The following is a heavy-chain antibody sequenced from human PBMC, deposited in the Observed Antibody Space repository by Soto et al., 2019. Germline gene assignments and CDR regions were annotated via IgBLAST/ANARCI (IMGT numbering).Heavy chain of an antibody. Sequence: SETLSLTGTISGGSISSSSYYWGWIRQPPGKGLEWIGSIYYSGSTYYNPSLKSRVTISVDTSKNQFSLKLSSVTAADTAVYYCARHAGGWLVRDYYYYMDVWGKGTTVTVSS. V-gene: IGHV4-39*01. CDR3: ARHAGGWLVRDYYYYMDV. D-gene: IGHD6-19*01. CDR1: GGSISSSSYY. CDR2: IYYSGST. J-gene: IGHJ6*03.